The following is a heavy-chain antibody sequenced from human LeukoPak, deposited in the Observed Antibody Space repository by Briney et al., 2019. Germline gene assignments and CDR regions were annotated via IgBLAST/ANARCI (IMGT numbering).Heavy chain of an antibody. CDR3: ARGAYYYED. Sequence: PGGSLRLSCAASGFTFSSYAMCWVRQAPGKGLEWVSAISGSGGSTYYADSVKGRFTISRDNAKNSLYLQMNSLRAEDTAVYYCARGAYYYEDWGQGTLVTVSS. CDR1: GFTFSSYA. D-gene: IGHD3-22*01. J-gene: IGHJ4*02. CDR2: ISGSGGST. V-gene: IGHV3-23*01.